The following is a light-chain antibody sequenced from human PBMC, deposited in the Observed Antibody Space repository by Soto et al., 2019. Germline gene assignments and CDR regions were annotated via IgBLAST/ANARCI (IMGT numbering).Light chain of an antibody. CDR1: QSVSTY. Sequence: EIVLTQSPATLSLSPGERATLSCRASQSVSTYLAWYQQKPGQAPRLLIYDASSRATGIPARFSGSGSGTEFTLTISSLEPEDFAVYYCQQHSNWPVTFGQGTRVDIK. CDR2: DAS. CDR3: QQHSNWPVT. J-gene: IGKJ1*01. V-gene: IGKV3-11*01.